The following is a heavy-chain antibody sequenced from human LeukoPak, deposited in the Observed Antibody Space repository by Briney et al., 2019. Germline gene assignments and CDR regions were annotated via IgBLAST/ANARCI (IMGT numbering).Heavy chain of an antibody. Sequence: GGSLRLSCAASGFTFSSYAMSWVRQAPGKGLEWVSAISGSGGSTYYADSVKGRFTISRDNSKNTLYLQMNSLRAEDTAVYYCAKDSTRSGVNQYYFDYWGQGTLVTVSS. CDR2: ISGSGGST. CDR3: AKDSTRSGVNQYYFDY. V-gene: IGHV3-23*01. CDR1: GFTFSSYA. D-gene: IGHD2-2*01. J-gene: IGHJ4*02.